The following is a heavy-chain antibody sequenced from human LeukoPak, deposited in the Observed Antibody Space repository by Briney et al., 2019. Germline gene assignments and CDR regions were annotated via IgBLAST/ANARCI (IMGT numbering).Heavy chain of an antibody. V-gene: IGHV4-39*07. J-gene: IGHJ4*02. CDR3: ARAQRGYCSSTSCPEEAYYFDY. CDR1: GGSISSSSYY. Sequence: SETLSLTCTVSGGSISSSSYYWGWIRQPPGKGLEWIGSIYYSGSTYYNPSLKSRVTISVDTSKNQFSLKLSSVTAADTAVYYCARAQRGYCSSTSCPEEAYYFDYWGQGTLVTVSS. D-gene: IGHD2-2*01. CDR2: IYYSGST.